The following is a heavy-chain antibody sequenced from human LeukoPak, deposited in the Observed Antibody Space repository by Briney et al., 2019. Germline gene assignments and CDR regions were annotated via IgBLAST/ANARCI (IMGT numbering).Heavy chain of an antibody. CDR3: ARVSSRAFDV. J-gene: IGHJ3*01. CDR1: GDSVSSYDAT. V-gene: IGHV6-1*01. Sequence: SQPLSLTCAISGDSVSSYDATWNWIRKSPSRGLEWLGRTYYRSKWGNDYAVSVKSRITINPDTSKNQFSLHLNSVTPEDTAVYYCARVSSRAFDVWGQGTVVTVSP. D-gene: IGHD6-6*01. CDR2: TYYRSKWGN.